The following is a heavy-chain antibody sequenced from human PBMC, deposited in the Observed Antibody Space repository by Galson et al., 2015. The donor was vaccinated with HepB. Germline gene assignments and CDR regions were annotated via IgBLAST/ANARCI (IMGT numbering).Heavy chain of an antibody. CDR2: IYHSGST. Sequence: SETLSLTCAVSGGSISSSNWWSWVRQPPGKGLEWIGEIYHSGSTNYNPSLKSRVTISVDKSKNQFSLKLSSVTAADTAVYYCARGGIAAADLHFDYWGQGTLVTVSS. J-gene: IGHJ4*02. D-gene: IGHD6-13*01. V-gene: IGHV4-4*02. CDR3: ARGGIAAADLHFDY. CDR1: GGSISSSNW.